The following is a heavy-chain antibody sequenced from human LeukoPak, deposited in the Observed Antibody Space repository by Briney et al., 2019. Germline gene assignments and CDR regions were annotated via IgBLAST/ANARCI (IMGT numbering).Heavy chain of an antibody. V-gene: IGHV3-23*01. CDR3: AEKDSGGSYNWFDP. CDR2: ISGDAVTS. Sequence: GGSLRLSCAASGFTFKNYAMNWVRQSPGQGLEWVSTISGDAVTSWYADSVKGRFTVSRDNSKNIVFLQMNNLRAEDTAVYYCAEKDSGGSYNWFDPWGQGTLVTVSS. D-gene: IGHD3-22*01. J-gene: IGHJ5*02. CDR1: GFTFKNYA.